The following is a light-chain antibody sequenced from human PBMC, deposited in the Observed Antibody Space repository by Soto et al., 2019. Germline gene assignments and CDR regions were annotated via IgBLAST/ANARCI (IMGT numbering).Light chain of an antibody. J-gene: IGKJ3*01. CDR2: GVS. Sequence: EIVLSQSPGTLSLSPGERATLSCRTSQSSNSLAWYQHKPGKAPRLLIYGVSIRPTDIPDRFSGSGSGTDFTLTISRLEPEDFAVYYCQKYGLSRGFTFGPGTKVDIK. V-gene: IGKV3-20*01. CDR1: QSSNS. CDR3: QKYGLSRGFT.